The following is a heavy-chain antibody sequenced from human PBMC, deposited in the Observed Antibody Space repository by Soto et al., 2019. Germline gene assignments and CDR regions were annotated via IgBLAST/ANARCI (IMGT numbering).Heavy chain of an antibody. J-gene: IGHJ4*02. CDR1: GGSMSSYY. CDR2: IYYSEST. CDR3: ARGGVDYYDSSGYYFSPYYFDY. V-gene: IGHV4-59*12. D-gene: IGHD3-22*01. Sequence: SETLSLTCTVSGGSMSSYYWSWIRQSPGKGLQYIGYIYYSESTNYNPSLKSRVTISVDTSRNQFSLTLSSVTAADTAVYYCARGGVDYYDSSGYYFSPYYFDYWGQGTLVTVS.